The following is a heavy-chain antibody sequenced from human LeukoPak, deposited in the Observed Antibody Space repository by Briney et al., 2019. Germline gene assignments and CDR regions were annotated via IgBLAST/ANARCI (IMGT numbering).Heavy chain of an antibody. J-gene: IGHJ5*02. Sequence: GGSLRLSCAASGFTFSSYAMSWVRQAPGKGLEWVSAISGSGGSTYYADSVKGRFTISRDNSKNTLYLQMNSLRAEDTAVYYCAKDRWGSSWHQSGWFGPWGQGTLVTVSS. CDR3: AKDRWGSSWHQSGWFGP. CDR2: ISGSGGST. V-gene: IGHV3-23*01. CDR1: GFTFSSYA. D-gene: IGHD6-13*01.